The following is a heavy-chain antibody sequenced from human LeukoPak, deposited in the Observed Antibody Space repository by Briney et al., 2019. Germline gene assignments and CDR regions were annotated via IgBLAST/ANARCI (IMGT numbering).Heavy chain of an antibody. D-gene: IGHD4-17*01. CDR3: ARMTTVTTGLDY. Sequence: GASVKVSCKASEYSFTSYFIHWVRQAPGQGLEWMGIINPSGGSANYAQKFQGRVTMTRDMSTSTVYMELSSLRSEDTAVYYCARMTTVTTGLDYWGQGTLVTVSS. CDR2: INPSGGSA. CDR1: EYSFTSYF. J-gene: IGHJ4*02. V-gene: IGHV1-46*01.